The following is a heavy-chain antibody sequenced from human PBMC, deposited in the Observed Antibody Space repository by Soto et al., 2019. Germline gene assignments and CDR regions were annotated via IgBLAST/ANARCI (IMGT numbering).Heavy chain of an antibody. CDR3: ARDRGYSYGYYYYSYGMDV. J-gene: IGHJ6*02. CDR2: IWYDGSNK. D-gene: IGHD5-18*01. Sequence: QVQLVESGGGVVQPGRSLRLSCAASGFTFSSYGMHWVRQAPGKGLEWVAVIWYDGSNKYYADSVKGRFTISRDNSKNQLYLQMNSLSAEDTAVYYCARDRGYSYGYYYYSYGMDVWCQGTTVTVSS. V-gene: IGHV3-33*01. CDR1: GFTFSSYG.